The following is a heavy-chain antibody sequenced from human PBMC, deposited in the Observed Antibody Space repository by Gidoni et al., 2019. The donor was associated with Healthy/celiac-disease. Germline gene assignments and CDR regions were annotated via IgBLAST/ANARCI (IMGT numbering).Heavy chain of an antibody. Sequence: QVQLQQWGAGLLKPSETLSLTCAVYGGSFIGYYWSWIRQPPGKGLEWIGEINHSGSTNYNPSLKSRVTISVDTSKNQFSLKLSSVTATDTAVYYCARGIYGDFPSYPPPYYYYYYGMDVWGQGTTVTVSS. D-gene: IGHD4-17*01. CDR3: ARGIYGDFPSYPPPYYYYYYGMDV. CDR1: GGSFIGYY. J-gene: IGHJ6*02. CDR2: INHSGST. V-gene: IGHV4-34*01.